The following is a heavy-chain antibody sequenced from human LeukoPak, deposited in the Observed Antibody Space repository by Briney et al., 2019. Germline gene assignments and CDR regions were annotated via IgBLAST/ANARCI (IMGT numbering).Heavy chain of an antibody. CDR1: GFTFSSYA. CDR2: IEQDGSEK. V-gene: IGHV3-7*01. CDR3: ARDNPTATDY. J-gene: IGHJ4*02. D-gene: IGHD1-1*01. Sequence: PGGSLRLSCAASGFTFSSYAMSWARQPPGKGLEWVANIEQDGSEKYYVDSVKGRFTISRDNAKNSLYLQMNSLRAEDTAVYYCARDNPTATDYWGQGTLVTVSS.